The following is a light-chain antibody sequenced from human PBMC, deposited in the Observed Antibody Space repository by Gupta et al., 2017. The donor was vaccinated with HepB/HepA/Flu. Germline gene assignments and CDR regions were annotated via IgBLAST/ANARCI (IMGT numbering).Light chain of an antibody. CDR3: MQDRQSIT. V-gene: IGKV2-28*01. Sequence: DIVMIQSPLSLSVTPGEPASISCRSSQSLLHDTGYNYLDWYLQKPGQSPQLLIYVGSKRAYGVPDRFSGSGSGTDFTLKSRRGEAEDVGVYYFMQDRQSITFGGGTRLEIK. J-gene: IGKJ4*01. CDR2: VGS. CDR1: QSLLHDTGYNY.